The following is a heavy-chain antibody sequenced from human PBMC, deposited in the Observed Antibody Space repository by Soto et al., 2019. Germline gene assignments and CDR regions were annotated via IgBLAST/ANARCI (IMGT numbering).Heavy chain of an antibody. CDR1: GFTFSSYE. V-gene: IGHV3-48*03. CDR3: ARATNYDFWSGYFAYYYYGMDV. CDR2: ISSSGSTI. J-gene: IGHJ6*02. Sequence: EVQLVESGGGLVQPGGSLRLSCAASGFTFSSYEMNWVRQAPGKGLEWVSYISSSGSTIYYADSVKGRFTISRDNAKNSLYLQMNGLRAEDMAVYYCARATNYDFWSGYFAYYYYGMDVWGQGTTVTVSS. D-gene: IGHD3-3*01.